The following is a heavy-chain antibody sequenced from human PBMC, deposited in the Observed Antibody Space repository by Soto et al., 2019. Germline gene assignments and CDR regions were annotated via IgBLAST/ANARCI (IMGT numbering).Heavy chain of an antibody. Sequence: SETLSLTCTVSGGSISTYYWSWVRQPPGKGLEWISYVYYDGRTNFNPSLKSLVSIFVDTSKDQFSLKLRSVTAADTAVYFCARGEPYYYDTSGFEYRDYXDLWGRGNPVTVS. CDR3: ARGEPYYYDTSGFEYRDYXDL. D-gene: IGHD3-22*01. J-gene: IGHJ4*02. CDR2: VYYDGRT. CDR1: GGSISTYY. V-gene: IGHV4-59*12.